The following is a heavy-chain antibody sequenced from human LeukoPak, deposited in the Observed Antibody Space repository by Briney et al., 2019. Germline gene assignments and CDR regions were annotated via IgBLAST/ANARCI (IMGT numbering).Heavy chain of an antibody. V-gene: IGHV3-23*01. CDR2: ISGSGGST. CDR3: AKTPGRRFPLYFDY. J-gene: IGHJ4*02. D-gene: IGHD3-3*01. Sequence: GESLRLSCAASGFTFSDYSMSWVRQAPGKGLEWVSAISGSGGSTYYADSVKGRFTISRDNSKNTLYLQMNSLRAEDTAVYYCAKTPGRRFPLYFDYWGQGTLVTVSS. CDR1: GFTFSDYS.